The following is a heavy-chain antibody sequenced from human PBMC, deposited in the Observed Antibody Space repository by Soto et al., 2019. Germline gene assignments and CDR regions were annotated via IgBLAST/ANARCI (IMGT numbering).Heavy chain of an antibody. CDR3: ARSLLWFGELKSNNWFDP. CDR1: DGSISSSSYY. V-gene: IGHV4-39*01. CDR2: VHYSGST. J-gene: IGHJ5*02. D-gene: IGHD3-10*01. Sequence: SETLSLTCTVSDGSISSSSYYWGWIRQPPGKGLEWIGSVHYSGSTIYNPSLKSRVTMSVDMSKTQFSLKLTSVTAADTAVYYCARSLLWFGELKSNNWFDPWGQGTLVTVSS.